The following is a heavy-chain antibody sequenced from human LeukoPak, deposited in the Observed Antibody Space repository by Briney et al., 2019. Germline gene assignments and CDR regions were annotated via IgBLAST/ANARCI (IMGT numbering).Heavy chain of an antibody. CDR2: IYYSGST. V-gene: IGHV4-59*08. J-gene: IGHJ4*02. CDR3: ARTYSYGSTFDY. Sequence: SETLSLTCTVSGVSISSYYWSWVRQPPGKGLEWIGYIYYSGSTNYNPSLKSRVTISVDTSKNQFSLKLSSVTAADTAVYYCARTYSYGSTFDYWGQGTLVTVSS. D-gene: IGHD5-18*01. CDR1: GVSISSYY.